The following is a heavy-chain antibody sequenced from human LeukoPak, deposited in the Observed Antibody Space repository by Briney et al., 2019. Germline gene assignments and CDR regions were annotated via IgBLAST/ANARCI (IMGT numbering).Heavy chain of an antibody. CDR2: ISGSGGST. D-gene: IGHD2-2*01. J-gene: IGHJ5*02. CDR3: AKGGVVPAAILLWFDP. CDR1: GFTFSSYA. Sequence: QPGGSLRLSCAASGFTFSSYAMSWVRQAPGKGLEWASAISGSGGSTYYADSVKGRFTTSRDNSKNTLYLQVNSLRAEDTAVYYCAKGGVVPAAILLWFDPWGQGTLVTVSS. V-gene: IGHV3-23*01.